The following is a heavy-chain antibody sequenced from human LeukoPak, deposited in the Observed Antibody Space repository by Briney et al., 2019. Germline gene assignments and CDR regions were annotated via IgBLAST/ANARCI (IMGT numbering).Heavy chain of an antibody. V-gene: IGHV4-34*01. CDR3: ARGPTLKYFHH. Sequence: SETLSLTCAVYGGSFSGYYWSWIRQPPGKGLEWIGEINHSGSTNYNPSLKSRVIISVDTSKYQFSVMLRSVTAADTAVYYGARGPTLKYFHHWGQGTLVTVSS. CDR1: GGSFSGYY. J-gene: IGHJ1*01. CDR2: INHSGST.